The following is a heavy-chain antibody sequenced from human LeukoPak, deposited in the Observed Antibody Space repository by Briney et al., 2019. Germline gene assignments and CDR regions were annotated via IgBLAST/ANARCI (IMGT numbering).Heavy chain of an antibody. Sequence: GESLKISCKGSGYSFTSYWIGWVRQMPGKGLEWMGIIYPGDSDTRYSPSFQGQVTISADKSIGTAYLQWSSLKASDTAMYYCARSRRGPRDYYYGMDVWGQGTTVTVSS. J-gene: IGHJ6*02. V-gene: IGHV5-51*01. CDR3: ARSRRGPRDYYYGMDV. CDR2: IYPGDSDT. CDR1: GYSFTSYW.